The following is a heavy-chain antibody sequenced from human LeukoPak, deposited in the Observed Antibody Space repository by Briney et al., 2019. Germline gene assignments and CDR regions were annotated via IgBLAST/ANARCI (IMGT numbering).Heavy chain of an antibody. CDR1: GGFMSGHY. J-gene: IGHJ5*02. CDR2: IFSSGST. CDR3: ARAVSGSDYWFDP. D-gene: IGHD5-12*01. Sequence: SETLSLTCNVSGGFMSGHYWTWIRQTPGKGLEWIGCIFSSGSTNYNPSLKSRVTISVDTSKKQFSPNLRSLTAADTAVYYCARAVSGSDYWFDPWGQGTQVTVSS. V-gene: IGHV4-59*11.